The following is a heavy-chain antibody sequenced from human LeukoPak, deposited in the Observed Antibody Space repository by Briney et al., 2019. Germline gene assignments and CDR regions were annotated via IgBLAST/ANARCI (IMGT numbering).Heavy chain of an antibody. J-gene: IGHJ4*02. V-gene: IGHV3-23*01. CDR2: ISCGGGST. Sequence: GGSLRLSCAASGFTFSSYAMSWVRQAPGKGLEWVSFISCGGGSTYYADSVKGRFTISRDNSKNTLYLQMNSLRAEDTAVYYCASSIVGATTGDYWGQGTLVTVSS. D-gene: IGHD1-26*01. CDR3: ASSIVGATTGDY. CDR1: GFTFSSYA.